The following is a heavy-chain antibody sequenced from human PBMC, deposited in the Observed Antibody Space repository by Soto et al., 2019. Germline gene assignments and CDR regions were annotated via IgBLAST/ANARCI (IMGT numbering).Heavy chain of an antibody. J-gene: IGHJ4*02. CDR2: IKQDGSGK. CDR3: ARDPRRDGYNSGSGY. Sequence: GGSLRLACGASGFTFTNHWMSWVRQAPGKGLEWVANIKQDGSGKYYVDSVKGRFTISRDNAKNSLYLQMNSLRAEDTAIYYCARDPRRDGYNSGSGYWGQGILVTVS. V-gene: IGHV3-7*01. CDR1: GFTFTNHW. D-gene: IGHD5-12*01.